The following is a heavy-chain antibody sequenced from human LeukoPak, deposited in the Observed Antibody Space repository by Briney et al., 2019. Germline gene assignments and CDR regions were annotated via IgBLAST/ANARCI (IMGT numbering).Heavy chain of an antibody. V-gene: IGHV3-21*01. CDR3: AKSVYHSGNY. Sequence: GGSLRLSCAASGFAFRSRSMNWVRQAPGKGPEWVSSISSSSNYIEYADSVKGRFTVSRDNVKNSLHLQMNSLRPDDTAIYYCAKSVYHSGNYWGQGTLVTVSS. CDR2: ISSSSNYI. D-gene: IGHD3-10*01. J-gene: IGHJ4*02. CDR1: GFAFRSRS.